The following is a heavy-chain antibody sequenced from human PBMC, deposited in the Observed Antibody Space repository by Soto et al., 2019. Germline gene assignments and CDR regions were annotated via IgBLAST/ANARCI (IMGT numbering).Heavy chain of an antibody. J-gene: IGHJ4*02. CDR2: IYWDDDK. CDR1: GFSLTTSGVG. Sequence: QITLNESGPTLVKPTQTLTLTCTFSGFSLTTSGVGVGWIRQSPGKAPEWLALIYWDDDKRYSPSLKSRLTITKDTSKNQVVLTMANLDPADTATYYCAHRVLRTVFGLVTTTAIDFDFWGQGTPVAVSS. D-gene: IGHD3-3*01. CDR3: AHRVLRTVFGLVTTTAIDFDF. V-gene: IGHV2-5*02.